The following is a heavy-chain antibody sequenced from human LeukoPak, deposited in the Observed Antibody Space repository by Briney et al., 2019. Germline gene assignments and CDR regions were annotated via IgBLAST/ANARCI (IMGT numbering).Heavy chain of an antibody. Sequence: GGSLRLSCAASGFTFSRYGMHWVRQAPGKGLEWVAVIWYDGSNKDYADSVKGRFTISRDNSKNTLFLQMNSLRAEDTAVYYCAKSSLGYSSGWYLDWGQGTLVTVSS. CDR3: AKSSLGYSSGWYLD. V-gene: IGHV3-33*06. CDR2: IWYDGSNK. D-gene: IGHD6-19*01. CDR1: GFTFSRYG. J-gene: IGHJ4*02.